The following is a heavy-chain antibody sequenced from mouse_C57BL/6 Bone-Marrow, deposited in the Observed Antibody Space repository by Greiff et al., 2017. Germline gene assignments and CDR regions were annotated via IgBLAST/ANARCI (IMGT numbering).Heavy chain of an antibody. Sequence: VQLQQPGAELVKPGASVQMSCKASGYTFTSYWITWVKQRPGPGLAWIGDIYPTSGRTNYNEKFKSKAILTVDTSSNTAYMQLSSLTSEDSAVFSCARSGPRGRSFDYWGQGTTRTVSS. CDR1: GYTFTSYW. D-gene: IGHD3-1*01. CDR2: IYPTSGRT. J-gene: IGHJ2*01. CDR3: ARSGPRGRSFDY. V-gene: IGHV1-55*01.